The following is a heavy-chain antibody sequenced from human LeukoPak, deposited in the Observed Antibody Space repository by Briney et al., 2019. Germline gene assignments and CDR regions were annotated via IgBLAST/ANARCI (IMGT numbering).Heavy chain of an antibody. J-gene: IGHJ4*02. CDR1: GYSFTSYW. D-gene: IGHD3-10*01. Sequence: GESLNISCQGSGYSFTSYWIAWVRQMPGKGLEWMGTTQPGDSDTRYSPSIQGQVTISADKYISPAYLQCSSLKASDSAMFYCARTDGSGSYYNDYYFVYWGQGTLVTVSS. CDR2: TQPGDSDT. CDR3: ARTDGSGSYYNDYYFVY. V-gene: IGHV5-51*01.